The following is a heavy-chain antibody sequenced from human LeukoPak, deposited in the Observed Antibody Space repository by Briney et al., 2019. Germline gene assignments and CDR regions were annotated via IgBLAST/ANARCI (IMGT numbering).Heavy chain of an antibody. Sequence: ASVKVSCKASGYTFTSYGISWVRQAPGQGLEWMGWISAYNGNTNYAQKLQGRDTMTTDTSTSTAYMELRSLRSDDTAVYYCARCLRGGDFVAQDAFDIWGQGTMVTVSS. D-gene: IGHD2-21*02. CDR2: ISAYNGNT. CDR3: ARCLRGGDFVAQDAFDI. V-gene: IGHV1-18*01. CDR1: GYTFTSYG. J-gene: IGHJ3*02.